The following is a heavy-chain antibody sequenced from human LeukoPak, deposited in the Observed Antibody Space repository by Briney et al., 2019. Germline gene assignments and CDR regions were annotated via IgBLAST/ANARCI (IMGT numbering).Heavy chain of an antibody. CDR2: ISYDGSNK. Sequence: GGSLRLSCAASGFPFSSYGMHWVRQAPGKGLEWVAVISYDGSNKYYADSVKGRFTISRDNPKNTLYLQMNSLRAEDTAAYYCAKDACGGNTSCHLFDYWGQGTLVTVSS. CDR1: GFPFSSYG. J-gene: IGHJ4*02. D-gene: IGHD2-2*01. V-gene: IGHV3-30*18. CDR3: AKDACGGNTSCHLFDY.